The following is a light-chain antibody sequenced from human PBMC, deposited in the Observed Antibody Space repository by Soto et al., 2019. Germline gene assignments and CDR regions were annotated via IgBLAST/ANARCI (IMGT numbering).Light chain of an antibody. CDR3: LQYYSVPLT. CDR2: WAS. CDR1: QSVLDSSSTKNH. Sequence: DIVMTQSPDSLPVSLGERATIICKSSQSVLDSSSTKNHLAWYQQKPGQAPKLLIYWASTRKSGVADRFSGSGSGTYIPLTSNNLQAEDVAVYYCLQYYSVPLTFGGGTRVAIK. J-gene: IGKJ4*01. V-gene: IGKV4-1*01.